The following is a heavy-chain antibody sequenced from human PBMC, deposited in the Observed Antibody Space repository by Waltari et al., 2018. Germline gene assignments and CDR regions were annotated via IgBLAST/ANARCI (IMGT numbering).Heavy chain of an antibody. CDR2: INHSGST. J-gene: IGHJ3*02. D-gene: IGHD1-1*01. V-gene: IGHV4-34*01. Sequence: QVQLQQWGAGLLKPSETLSLTCAVYGGSFSGYYWSWIRQPTGKGLEWIGEINHSGSTNYNPSLKSRVTISVDTSKNQFSLKLSSVTAADTAVYYCAREGNTRGLFDIWGQGTMVTVSS. CDR3: AREGNTRGLFDI. CDR1: GGSFSGYY.